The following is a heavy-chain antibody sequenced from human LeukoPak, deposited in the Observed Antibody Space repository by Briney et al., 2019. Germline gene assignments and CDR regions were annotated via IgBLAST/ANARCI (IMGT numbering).Heavy chain of an antibody. CDR1: GFTFSNYA. CDR3: ARGSYYGDYDN. V-gene: IGHV3-30*02. D-gene: IGHD4-17*01. J-gene: IGHJ4*02. CDR2: IRYDGDNK. Sequence: GGSLRLSCAASGFTFSNYAMHWVRQAPGKGLEWVAFIRYDGDNKNYTDSVKGRFTISRDNSKNMVHLQMNSLRVEDMAVYYCARGSYYGDYDNWGQGTLVTVSS.